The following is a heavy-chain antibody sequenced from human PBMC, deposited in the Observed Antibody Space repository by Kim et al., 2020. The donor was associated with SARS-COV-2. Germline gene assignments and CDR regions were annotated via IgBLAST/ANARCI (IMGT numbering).Heavy chain of an antibody. CDR2: ISASGTST. V-gene: IGHV3-23*01. Sequence: GGSLRLSCAASGFTFRSYAMSWVRQAPGKGLEWVSAISASGTSTYYADSVKGRFTISRDNSKNTLYLQINSLRAEDTAVYYCAKEGEQWHVHPYYFDYWGQGTLVTVSS. CDR1: GFTFRSYA. CDR3: AKEGEQWHVHPYYFDY. J-gene: IGHJ4*02. D-gene: IGHD6-19*01.